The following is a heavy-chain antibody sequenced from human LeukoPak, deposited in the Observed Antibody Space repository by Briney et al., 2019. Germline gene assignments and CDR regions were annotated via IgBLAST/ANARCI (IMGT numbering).Heavy chain of an antibody. CDR2: FFVSGST. Sequence: SETLSLTCTVSGGSISSSSDYWGWIRQAPGKGLEWIGSFFVSGSTHYNPSLRSRATLFVDTSKNQFSLKLTSMTAADAATYFCARQFATVAADTRGYFDYWGQGTVVAVSS. J-gene: IGHJ4*02. D-gene: IGHD6-25*01. V-gene: IGHV4-39*01. CDR3: ARQFATVAADTRGYFDY. CDR1: GGSISSSSDY.